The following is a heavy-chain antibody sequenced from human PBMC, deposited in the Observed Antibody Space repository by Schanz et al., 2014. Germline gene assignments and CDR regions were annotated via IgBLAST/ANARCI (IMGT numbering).Heavy chain of an antibody. V-gene: IGHV3-30*02. CDR3: ARGRGYIIGQ. Sequence: QLVESGGGLVKPGGSLRLSCAASGFTFSSYGMHWVRQAPGKGLEWVTFIRFDGSDKYYADSVKGRFSVSRDNSKNTVYLQMDSLRADDTSVYYCARGRGYIIGQWGQGILVTVSS. CDR1: GFTFSSYG. CDR2: IRFDGSDK. D-gene: IGHD3-10*01. J-gene: IGHJ4*02.